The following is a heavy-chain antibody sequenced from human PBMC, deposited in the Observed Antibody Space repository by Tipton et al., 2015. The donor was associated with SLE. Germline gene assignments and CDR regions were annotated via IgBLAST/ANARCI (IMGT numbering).Heavy chain of an antibody. D-gene: IGHD1-26*01. V-gene: IGHV4-59*11. CDR3: ARGGVVGARWLDY. CDR2: IYYSGST. CDR1: GGSISSHY. J-gene: IGHJ4*02. Sequence: PGLVKPSETLSLTCTVSGGSISSHYWSWIRQPPGKGLEWIGYIYYSGSTYYNPSLKGRVTISVDTSKNQFSLKLSSVTAADTAVYYCARGGVVGARWLDYWGQGTLVTVS.